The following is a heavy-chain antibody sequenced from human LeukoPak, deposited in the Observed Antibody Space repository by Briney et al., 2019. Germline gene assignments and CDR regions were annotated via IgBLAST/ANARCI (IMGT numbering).Heavy chain of an antibody. D-gene: IGHD3-3*01. CDR1: GYTFTSYD. CDR2: MNPNSGNT. V-gene: IGHV1-8*03. Sequence: GALVKVSCKASGYTFTSYDINWVRQATGQGLEWMGWMNPNSGNTGYAQKFQGRVTITRNTSISTAYMELSSLRSEDTAVYYCARGNVLRFLEWLFSAFDIWGQGTMVTVSS. CDR3: ARGNVLRFLEWLFSAFDI. J-gene: IGHJ3*02.